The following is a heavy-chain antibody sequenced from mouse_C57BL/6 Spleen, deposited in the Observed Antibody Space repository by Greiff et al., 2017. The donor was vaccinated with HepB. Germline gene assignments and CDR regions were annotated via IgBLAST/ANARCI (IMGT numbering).Heavy chain of an antibody. D-gene: IGHD2-1*01. CDR3: ARGMGGNYVDWFAY. CDR2: INPGSGGT. J-gene: IGHJ3*01. CDR1: GYAFTNYL. Sequence: QVQLKQSGAELVRPGTSVKVSCKASGYAFTNYLIEWVKQRPGQGLEWIGVINPGSGGTNYNEKFKGKATLTADKSSSTAYMQLSSLTSEDSAVYFCARGMGGNYVDWFAYWGQGTLVTVSA. V-gene: IGHV1-54*01.